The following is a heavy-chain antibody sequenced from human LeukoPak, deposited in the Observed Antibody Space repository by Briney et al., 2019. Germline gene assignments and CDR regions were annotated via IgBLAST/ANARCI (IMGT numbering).Heavy chain of an antibody. CDR1: GFTVSSNY. CDR2: FYRDGGI. Sequence: PGGSLRLSCAASGFTVSSNYMNWVRQTPGKGLEWVSDFYRDGGIYYGDSVKGRFTISRDNSKNMVYLQMNSLRAEDTAVYYCAMGTFGDPLALWGQGTLVTVSS. V-gene: IGHV3-66*01. D-gene: IGHD3-10*01. J-gene: IGHJ4*02. CDR3: AMGTFGDPLAL.